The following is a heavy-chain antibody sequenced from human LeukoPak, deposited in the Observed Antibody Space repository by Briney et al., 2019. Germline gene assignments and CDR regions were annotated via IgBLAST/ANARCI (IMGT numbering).Heavy chain of an antibody. D-gene: IGHD3-10*01. CDR3: ARDHYGSGIGEGYFDY. CDR2: IIPIFGIA. V-gene: IGHV1-69*04. CDR1: GYTFTGYY. J-gene: IGHJ4*02. Sequence: SVKVSCKASGYTFTGYYMHWVRQAPGQGLEWMGRIIPIFGIANYAQKFQGRVTITADKSTSTAYMELSSLRSEDTAVYYCARDHYGSGIGEGYFDYWGQGTLVTVSS.